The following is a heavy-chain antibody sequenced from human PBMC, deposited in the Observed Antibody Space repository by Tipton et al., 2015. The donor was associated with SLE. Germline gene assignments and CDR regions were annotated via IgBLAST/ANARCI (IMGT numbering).Heavy chain of an antibody. CDR3: ARDQDSGSYRGQNAFDI. CDR1: GGSISSYY. Sequence: TLSLTCTVSGGSISSYYWSWIRQPPGKGLEWIGYIYYSGSTNYNPSLKSRVTISVDTSKNQFSLKLSSVTAADTAVYYCARDQDSGSYRGQNAFDIWGQGTMVTVSS. J-gene: IGHJ3*02. CDR2: IYYSGST. D-gene: IGHD1-26*01. V-gene: IGHV4-59*01.